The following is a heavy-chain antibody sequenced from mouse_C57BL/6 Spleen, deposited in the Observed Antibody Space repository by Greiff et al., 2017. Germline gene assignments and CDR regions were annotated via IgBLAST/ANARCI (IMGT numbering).Heavy chain of an antibody. V-gene: IGHV1-55*01. CDR2: INPGRGSI. J-gene: IGHJ4*01. CDR3: AENYDDAMDY. Sequence: VQLQQPGAELVKPGASVKMSCKASGYTFTSYWITWVEQRPGQGLEWIGDINPGRGSINYNENFKSRATLTGDTSSSTAYMQICSLTSEDSAVYYCAENYDDAMDYWGQGTSVTVSS. D-gene: IGHD2-4*01. CDR1: GYTFTSYW.